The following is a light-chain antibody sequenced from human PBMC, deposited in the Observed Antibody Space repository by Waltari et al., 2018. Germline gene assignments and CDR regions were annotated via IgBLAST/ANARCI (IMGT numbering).Light chain of an antibody. CDR3: ATWDDSLRGWV. J-gene: IGLJ3*02. CDR1: SSNVGTNY. CDR2: KDD. Sequence: QSVLTQSPSVSGTPGQRITIPCSGSSSNVGTNYVPWYQQLPGTAPKLLIYKDDRRPSGVPDRFSGSKSGTSASLAISGLRSEDEADYHCATWDDSLRGWVFGGMTKLTVL. V-gene: IGLV1-47*01.